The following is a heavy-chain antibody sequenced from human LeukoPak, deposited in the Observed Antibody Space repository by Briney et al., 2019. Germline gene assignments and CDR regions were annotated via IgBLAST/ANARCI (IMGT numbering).Heavy chain of an antibody. J-gene: IGHJ4*02. V-gene: IGHV3-21*04. Sequence: GGSLRLSCAASGFTFSKAWMSWVRQAPGKGLEWVSSISTSSTYIYYADSVKGRFTISRDNARNSLYLQMNSLRAEDTAVYYCAREGWVCVALDYWGQGTLVTVSS. CDR2: ISTSSTYI. CDR1: GFTFSKAW. CDR3: AREGWVCVALDY. D-gene: IGHD6-19*01.